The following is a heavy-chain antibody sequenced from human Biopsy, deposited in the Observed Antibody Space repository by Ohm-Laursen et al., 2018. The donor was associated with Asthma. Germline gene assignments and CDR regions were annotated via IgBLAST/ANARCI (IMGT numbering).Heavy chain of an antibody. Sequence: TLSLTCTVSYGSITSGGYYWTWIRQHPGKGLEWIGFIYYSGSTYYNPSLKSRVSISIDTSKNQFSLKLSSVTAADTAVYYCARAQDYYESRGYYRSFDYWGQGTLVTVSS. D-gene: IGHD3-22*01. CDR2: IYYSGST. V-gene: IGHV4-31*03. J-gene: IGHJ4*02. CDR1: YGSITSGGYY. CDR3: ARAQDYYESRGYYRSFDY.